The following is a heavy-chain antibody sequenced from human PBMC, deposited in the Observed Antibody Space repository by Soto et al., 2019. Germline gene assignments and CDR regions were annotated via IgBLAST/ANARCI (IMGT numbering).Heavy chain of an antibody. CDR3: AKDQGYCSSTSCSTHAYYYYGMDV. J-gene: IGHJ6*02. V-gene: IGHV3-30*18. CDR1: GFTFSSYG. D-gene: IGHD2-2*02. CDR2: ISYDGSNK. Sequence: QVQLVESGGGVVQPGRSLRLSCAASGFTFSSYGMHWVRQAPGKGLEWVAVISYDGSNKYCADSVKGRFTISRDNSKNTLYLQMNSLRAEDTAVYYCAKDQGYCSSTSCSTHAYYYYGMDVWGQGTRVTVSS.